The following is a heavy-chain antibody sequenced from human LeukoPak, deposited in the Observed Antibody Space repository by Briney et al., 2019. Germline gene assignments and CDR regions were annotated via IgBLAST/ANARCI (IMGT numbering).Heavy chain of an antibody. CDR3: AGDGWHGLFTY. CDR2: ISYDGSNK. J-gene: IGHJ4*02. D-gene: IGHD3-10*01. Sequence: PGRSLRLSCAASGFTFSSYAMHWVRQAPGKGLEWVAVISYDGSNKYYADSVKGRFTISRDNSKNTVSLQMNSLRAEDTAVCYCAGDGWHGLFTYWGQGTLVTVSS. V-gene: IGHV3-30*04. CDR1: GFTFSSYA.